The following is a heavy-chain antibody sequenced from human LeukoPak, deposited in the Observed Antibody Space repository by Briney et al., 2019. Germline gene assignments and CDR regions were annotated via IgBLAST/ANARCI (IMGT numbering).Heavy chain of an antibody. J-gene: IGHJ3*02. D-gene: IGHD5-18*01. V-gene: IGHV4-4*07. CDR3: ARHRGYSYGFDDFNI. CDR1: GGSISTYY. CDR2: IYTSGSN. Sequence: SETLSLTCTVSGGSISTYYGSWLRQPAGKGLEWIGRIYTSGSNNYNPSLKSRLTMSIEPSKNQFSLKLSSVTAADTAGYYCARHRGYSYGFDDFNIWGQGTMVIVSS.